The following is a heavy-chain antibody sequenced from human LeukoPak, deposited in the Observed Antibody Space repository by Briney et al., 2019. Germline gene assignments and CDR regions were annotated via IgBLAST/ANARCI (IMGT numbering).Heavy chain of an antibody. J-gene: IGHJ4*02. Sequence: GASVKVSCKASGYTFTSYGISRVRQAPGQGLEWMGWISAYNGNTNYAQKLQGRVTMTTDTSTSTAYMELRSLRSDDTAVYYCARDKNRGGYDYPPLVWGQGTLVTVSS. D-gene: IGHD5-12*01. CDR2: ISAYNGNT. CDR3: ARDKNRGGYDYPPLV. V-gene: IGHV1-18*01. CDR1: GYTFTSYG.